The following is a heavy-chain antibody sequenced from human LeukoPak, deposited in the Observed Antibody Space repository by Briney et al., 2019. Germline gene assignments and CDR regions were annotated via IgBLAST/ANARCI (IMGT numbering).Heavy chain of an antibody. CDR3: ARLSQTPDYYTLGGYYSLGY. D-gene: IGHD3-10*01. CDR2: MNPNTGRT. Sequence: GASVKVSCKASRYTFTSYDINWVREAAGHGLEWMGWMNPNTGRTGYAQKFQGRITMTRDTSINTAYMELTNLRSEDTAIYYCARLSQTPDYYTLGGYYSLGYWGQGTPVTVSS. J-gene: IGHJ4*02. V-gene: IGHV1-8*01. CDR1: RYTFTSYD.